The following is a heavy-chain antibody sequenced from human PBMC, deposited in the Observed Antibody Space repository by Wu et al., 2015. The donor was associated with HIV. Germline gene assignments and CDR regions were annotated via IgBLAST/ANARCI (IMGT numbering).Heavy chain of an antibody. D-gene: IGHD1-26*01. CDR3: ASPLNSGSYSIQKRNAFDI. CDR2: IIPIFGTA. Sequence: QVQLVQSGAEVKKPGSSVKVSCKASGGTFSSYAISWVRQAPGQGLEWMGGIIPIFGTANYAQKFQGRVTITTDESTSTAYMELSSLRSEDTAVYYCASPLNSGSYSIQKRNAFDIWGQGTMVTVSS. V-gene: IGHV1-69*05. CDR1: GGTFSSYA. J-gene: IGHJ3*02.